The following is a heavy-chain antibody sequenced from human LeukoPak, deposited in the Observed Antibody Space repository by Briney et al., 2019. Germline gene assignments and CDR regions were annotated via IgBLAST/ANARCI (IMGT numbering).Heavy chain of an antibody. J-gene: IGHJ6*02. V-gene: IGHV4-61*08. Sequence: PSQTLSLTCAVSGGSISSGGYYWSWIRQPPGKGLEWIGYIYYSGSTNYNPSLKSRVTISVDTSKNQFSLKLSSVTAADTAVYYCARHYYDFWSGSYYYYGMDVWGQGTTVTVSS. CDR2: IYYSGST. CDR1: GGSISSGGYY. D-gene: IGHD3-3*01. CDR3: ARHYYDFWSGSYYYYGMDV.